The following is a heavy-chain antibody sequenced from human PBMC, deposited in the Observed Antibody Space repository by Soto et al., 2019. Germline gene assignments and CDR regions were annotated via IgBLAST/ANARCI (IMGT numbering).Heavy chain of an antibody. J-gene: IGHJ4*02. Sequence: QVQLVQSGAEVKKPGSSVKVSCKASGGTFSSYAISWVRQAPGQGLEWMGGINPIFGTANYAQKFQGRVTITADESTSTAYMELSSLRSEDTAVYYCAREGELGYCSGGSCPFDYWGQGTLVTVSS. D-gene: IGHD2-15*01. CDR1: GGTFSSYA. V-gene: IGHV1-69*01. CDR2: INPIFGTA. CDR3: AREGELGYCSGGSCPFDY.